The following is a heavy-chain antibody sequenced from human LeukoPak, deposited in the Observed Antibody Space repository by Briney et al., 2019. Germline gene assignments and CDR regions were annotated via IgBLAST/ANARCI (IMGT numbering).Heavy chain of an antibody. CDR3: ARSEYYYDSSGYSDAFDI. V-gene: IGHV3-53*04. D-gene: IGHD3-22*01. CDR1: GFTVSSNC. Sequence: PGGSLRLSCAASGFTVSSNCMSWVRQAPGKGLEWVSVIYSGGSTYYADSVKGRFTISRHNSKNTLYLQMNSLRAEDTAVYYCARSEYYYDSSGYSDAFDIWGQGTMVTVSS. CDR2: IYSGGST. J-gene: IGHJ3*02.